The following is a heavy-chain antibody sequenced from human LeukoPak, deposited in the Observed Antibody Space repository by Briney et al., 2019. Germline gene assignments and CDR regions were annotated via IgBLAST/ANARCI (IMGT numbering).Heavy chain of an antibody. D-gene: IGHD1-7*01. CDR1: GGSFSGYY. Sequence: KSSETLSLTCAVYGGSFSGYYWSWIRQPPGKGMEWIGEINHSGSTNYNPSLKSRVTISVDTSKNQFSLKLSSVTAADTAAYYCARKMVYNWNYAAPWFDPWGQGTLVTVSS. V-gene: IGHV4-34*01. J-gene: IGHJ5*02. CDR2: INHSGST. CDR3: ARKMVYNWNYAAPWFDP.